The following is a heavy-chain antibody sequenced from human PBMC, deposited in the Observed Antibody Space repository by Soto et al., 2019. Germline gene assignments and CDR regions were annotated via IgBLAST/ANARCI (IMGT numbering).Heavy chain of an antibody. J-gene: IGHJ4*02. CDR1: GDSVSSNSAA. CDR3: ARVSSSSLFDWGPVGFDY. D-gene: IGHD6-6*01. CDR2: TYYRSKWYN. Sequence: KQSQTLSLTCAISGDSVSSNSAAWNWIRQSPSRGLEWLGRTYYRSKWYNDYAVSVKSRITINPDTSKNQFSLQLNSVTPEDTAVYYCARVSSSSLFDWGPVGFDYWGQGTLVTVSS. V-gene: IGHV6-1*01.